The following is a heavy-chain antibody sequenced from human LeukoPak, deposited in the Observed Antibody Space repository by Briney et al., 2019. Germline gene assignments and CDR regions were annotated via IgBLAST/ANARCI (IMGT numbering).Heavy chain of an antibody. V-gene: IGHV4-59*08. J-gene: IGHJ5*02. CDR3: ARGIYSSGWYAWFDP. Sequence: PSETLTLTCTVYGGSISSYYWSWIRQPPGKVLEWIGYIYYSGSTNYNPSLKSRVTISVDTSKNQFSLKLSSVTAADTAVYYCARGIYSSGWYAWFDPWGQGTLVTVSS. CDR2: IYYSGST. CDR1: GGSISSYY. D-gene: IGHD6-19*01.